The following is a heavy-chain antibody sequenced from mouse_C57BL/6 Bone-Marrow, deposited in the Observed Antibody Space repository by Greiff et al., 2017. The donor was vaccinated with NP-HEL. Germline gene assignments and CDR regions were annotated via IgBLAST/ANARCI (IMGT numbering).Heavy chain of an antibody. D-gene: IGHD1-2*01. CDR1: GYTFTSYW. CDR2: INPSNGGT. J-gene: IGHJ1*03. Sequence: QVQLQQPGTELVKPGASVKLSCKASGYTFTSYWMHWVKQRPGQGLEWIGNINPSNGGTNYIEKFKSKATLTVDKSSSTAYMQLSSLTSEDSAVYDCAREERITTAWYFDGGGTGTTVTVAS. CDR3: AREERITTAWYFDG. V-gene: IGHV1-53*01.